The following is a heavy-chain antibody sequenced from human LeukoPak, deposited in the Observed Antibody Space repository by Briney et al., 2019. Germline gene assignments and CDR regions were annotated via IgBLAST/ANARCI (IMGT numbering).Heavy chain of an antibody. V-gene: IGHV3-23*01. CDR2: INSGGDDT. CDR3: AKCRHSSLRNHFDY. CDR1: GFTFSTYS. Sequence: GGSLRLSCAASGFTFSTYSMSWVRQAPGKGLEWVSSINSGGDDTYYAVSVKGRFTSSRDNSRNTLYLQMTSLRAEDTAVYYCAKCRHSSLRNHFDYWGLGTLVTVSS. J-gene: IGHJ4*02. D-gene: IGHD6-19*01.